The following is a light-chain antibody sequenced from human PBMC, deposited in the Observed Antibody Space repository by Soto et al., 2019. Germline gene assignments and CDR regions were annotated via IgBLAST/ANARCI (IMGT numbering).Light chain of an antibody. CDR3: SSYPNINTRACV. J-gene: IGLJ1*01. Sequence: QSALTQPASVSGSPGQSITISCTGTSGDIGSYNRVSWYQQHPGKAPKLIIYEVTDRPSGVSNRFSGSKSGNTASLTISGLQAEAEAEYYCSSYPNINTRACVFGTGTKVTVL. CDR1: SGDIGSYNR. V-gene: IGLV2-14*01. CDR2: EVT.